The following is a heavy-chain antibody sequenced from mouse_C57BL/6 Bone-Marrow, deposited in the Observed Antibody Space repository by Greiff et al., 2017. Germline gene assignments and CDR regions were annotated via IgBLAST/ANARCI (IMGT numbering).Heavy chain of an antibody. CDR1: GYTFTSYG. D-gene: IGHD1-1*01. CDR2: IYPRSGNT. CDR3: AYYYGSSKFAY. J-gene: IGHJ3*01. V-gene: IGHV1-81*01. Sequence: VQLVESGAELARPGASVKLSCKASGYTFTSYGISWVKQRTGQGLEWIGEIYPRSGNTYYNEKFKGKATLTADKSSSTAYMELRSLTSEDSAVYFCAYYYGSSKFAYWGQGTLVTVSA.